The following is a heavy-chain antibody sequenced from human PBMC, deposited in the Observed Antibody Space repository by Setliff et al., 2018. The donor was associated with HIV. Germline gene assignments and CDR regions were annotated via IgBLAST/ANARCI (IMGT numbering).Heavy chain of an antibody. CDR3: ARRIYGNNPYFDY. CDR1: GASISSYY. CDR2: IYTSGNM. Sequence: SETLSLTCTVSGASISSYYWNWFRQPAGKGLESLGRIYTSGNMIYNPSLKSRVTMSLDTSKNQISLKLSSVTAADTAVYYCARRIYGNNPYFDYWSQGTLVTVSS. D-gene: IGHD4-17*01. J-gene: IGHJ4*02. V-gene: IGHV4-4*07.